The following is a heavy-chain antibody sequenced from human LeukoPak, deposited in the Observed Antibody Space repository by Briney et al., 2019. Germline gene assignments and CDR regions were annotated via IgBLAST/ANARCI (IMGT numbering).Heavy chain of an antibody. J-gene: IGHJ4*02. CDR3: TTYGSGRKFDY. V-gene: IGHV3-15*04. CDR2: IESKTDGGTT. Sequence: GGSLRLSCAASGFSLSDAWMSWVRQMPGKGLEWVGRIESKTDGGTTDYAAPVKGRFTISRDDSTNTVYLQMNSLKSEDTAVYYCTTYGSGRKFDYWGQGILVTVSS. CDR1: GFSLSDAW. D-gene: IGHD3-10*01.